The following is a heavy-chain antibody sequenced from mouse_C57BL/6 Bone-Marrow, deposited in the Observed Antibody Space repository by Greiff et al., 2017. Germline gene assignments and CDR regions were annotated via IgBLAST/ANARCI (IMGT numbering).Heavy chain of an antibody. V-gene: IGHV7-4*01. Sequence: EVNVVESGGGLVQPGASLRLSCAASGFTFTDYYMSWVRQPPGKAPEWLALLRNKANGYTTEYTASVKGRFTISRDNSQNILYLQMNTQRAEDSATYYCVKAVDSSGLAWFAYWGQGTLVTVSA. CDR2: LRNKANGYTT. CDR3: VKAVDSSGLAWFAY. J-gene: IGHJ3*01. CDR1: GFTFTDYY. D-gene: IGHD3-2*02.